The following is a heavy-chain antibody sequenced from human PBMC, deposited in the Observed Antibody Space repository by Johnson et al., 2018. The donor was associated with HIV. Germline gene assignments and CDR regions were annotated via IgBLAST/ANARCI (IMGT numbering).Heavy chain of an antibody. CDR1: GFTFDDSA. V-gene: IGHV3-66*01. CDR2: INSGGST. J-gene: IGHJ3*01. CDR3: ARGCRDGYTCDAFDV. Sequence: VQLVESGGGLIQPGRSLRLSCAASGFTFDDSAMHWVRQAPGKGLEWVSVINSGGSTYYADSVKGRFTISRDNSKNTLYLQMNSLRAEDTAVYFCARGCRDGYTCDAFDVWGQGTRVTVSS. D-gene: IGHD5-24*01.